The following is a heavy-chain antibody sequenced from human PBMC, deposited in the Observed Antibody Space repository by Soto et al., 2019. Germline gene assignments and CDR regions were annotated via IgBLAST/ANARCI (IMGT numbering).Heavy chain of an antibody. J-gene: IGHJ6*02. CDR3: ASCLVTTYLYCYGMDV. V-gene: IGHV1-69*12. Sequence: QVQLVQSGAEVKKPGSSVKVSCKASGGTFSRYSISWVRQAPGQGLEWMGGIVPVFGTANYAQKFQGRVRSTADDSTSTVYMELSSLTSDGTAVYYCASCLVTTYLYCYGMDVWGQGTTVTVSS. CDR2: IVPVFGTA. D-gene: IGHD4-17*01. CDR1: GGTFSRYS.